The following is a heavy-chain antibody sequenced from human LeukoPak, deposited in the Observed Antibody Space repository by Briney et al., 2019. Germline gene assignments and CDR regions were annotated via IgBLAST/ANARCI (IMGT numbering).Heavy chain of an antibody. D-gene: IGHD3-22*01. CDR3: ASAETYYYDSSGYLFHY. Sequence: SETLSLTCAVYGGSFSGYYWSWIRQPPGKGLEWIGEINHSGSTNYNPSLKSRVTISVDTSKNQFSLKLSSVTAAGTAVYYCASAETYYYDSSGYLFHYWGQGTLVTVSS. J-gene: IGHJ4*02. CDR1: GGSFSGYY. V-gene: IGHV4-34*01. CDR2: INHSGST.